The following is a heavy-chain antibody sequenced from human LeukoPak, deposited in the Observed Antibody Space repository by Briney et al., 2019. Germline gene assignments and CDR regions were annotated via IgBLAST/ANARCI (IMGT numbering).Heavy chain of an antibody. CDR3: ARGPRAGFDP. CDR1: GGSFSGYY. CDR2: INHSGST. Sequence: SETLSLTCAVYGGSFSGYYWSWIRQPPGRGLEWIGEINHSGSTNYNPSLKSRVTISVDTSKNQFSLKLSSVTAADTAVYYCARGPRAGFDPWGQGTLVTVSS. V-gene: IGHV4-34*01. J-gene: IGHJ5*02.